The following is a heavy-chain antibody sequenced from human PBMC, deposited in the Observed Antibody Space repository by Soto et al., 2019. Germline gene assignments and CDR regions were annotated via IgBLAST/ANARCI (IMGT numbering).Heavy chain of an antibody. D-gene: IGHD1-26*01. V-gene: IGHV4-39*01. CDR1: GGTIINSSYY. Sequence: PSETLSLPWTVAGGTIINSSYYWGWISQPPGKGLEWIGSIYYSGSTYYNPSLKSRVTISVDTSKNQFSLKLSSVAAADTAVYYCARLFPHSGSYLDYWGQGTLVTVSS. CDR3: ARLFPHSGSYLDY. CDR2: IYYSGST. J-gene: IGHJ4*02.